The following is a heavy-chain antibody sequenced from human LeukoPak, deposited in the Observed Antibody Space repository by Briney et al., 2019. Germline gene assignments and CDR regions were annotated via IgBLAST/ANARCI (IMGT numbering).Heavy chain of an antibody. CDR1: GFTFSSYG. CDR2: ISYDGSNK. CDR3: ARPGIAAAGTWDGFDY. Sequence: GSLRLSCAASGFTFSSYGMHWVRQAPGKGLEWVAVISYDGSNKYYADSVKGRFTISRDNSKNTLYLQMNSLRAEDTAVYYCARPGIAAAGTWDGFDYWGQGTLVTVSS. J-gene: IGHJ4*02. V-gene: IGHV3-30*03. D-gene: IGHD6-13*01.